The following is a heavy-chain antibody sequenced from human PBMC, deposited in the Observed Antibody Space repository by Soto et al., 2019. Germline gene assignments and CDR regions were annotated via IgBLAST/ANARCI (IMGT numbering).Heavy chain of an antibody. CDR1: GFTFSTYA. CDR2: LSGSGGTT. CDR3: AKQRAGYGSGSDTYYFDF. Sequence: EVQLLESGGGLVQPGGSLRLSWSTAGFTFSTYAMNWVRKAPGKGLEWVSALSGSGGTTYYADSVRGRFTISRDNSKNTLFLQLNSLRAEDTALYYCAKQRAGYGSGSDTYYFDFWGQGTPVTVSS. J-gene: IGHJ4*02. V-gene: IGHV3-23*01. D-gene: IGHD3-10*01.